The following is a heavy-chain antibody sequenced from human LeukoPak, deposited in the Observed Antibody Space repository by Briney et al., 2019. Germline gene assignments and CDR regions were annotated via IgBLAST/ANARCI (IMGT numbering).Heavy chain of an antibody. CDR3: ARAVGFEEGLSRVYWFDP. V-gene: IGHV5-51*01. D-gene: IGHD2/OR15-2a*01. CDR2: IYPGDSDT. CDR1: GYSFTSYW. Sequence: GESLKISCKGSGYSFTSYWIGWVRQMPGKGLEWMGIIYPGDSDTRYSPSFQGQVTISADKSISTAYLQWSSLKASDTAMYYCARAVGFEEGLSRVYWFDPWGQGTLVTVSS. J-gene: IGHJ5*02.